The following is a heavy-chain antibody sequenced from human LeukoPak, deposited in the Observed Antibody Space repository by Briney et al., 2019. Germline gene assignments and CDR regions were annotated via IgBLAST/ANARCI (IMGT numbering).Heavy chain of an antibody. Sequence: PSETLSLTCTVSGGSISSYYWSWIRQPPGKGLEWIGYIYYGGSTNYNPSLKNRVTISVDTSKNQFSLKLRSVTAADTAVYYCARVTGYMIEDYFDYWGQGILVTVSS. CDR3: ARVTGYMIEDYFDY. V-gene: IGHV4-59*01. CDR2: IYYGGST. D-gene: IGHD3-9*01. CDR1: GGSISSYY. J-gene: IGHJ4*02.